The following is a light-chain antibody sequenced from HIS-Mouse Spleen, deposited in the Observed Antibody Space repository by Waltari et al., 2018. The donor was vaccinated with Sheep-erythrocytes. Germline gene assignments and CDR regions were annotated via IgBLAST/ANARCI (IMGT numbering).Light chain of an antibody. CDR1: SSDVGGSTY. J-gene: IGLJ1*01. CDR3: CSYAGSYNHV. Sequence: QSALTQPRSVSGSPGQSVTISCPGTSSDVGGSTYVPWYQQHPGKAPKLMIYDVSKRPSGVPDRFSGSKSGNTASLTISGLQAEDEADYYCCSYAGSYNHVFATGTKVTVL. CDR2: DVS. V-gene: IGLV2-11*01.